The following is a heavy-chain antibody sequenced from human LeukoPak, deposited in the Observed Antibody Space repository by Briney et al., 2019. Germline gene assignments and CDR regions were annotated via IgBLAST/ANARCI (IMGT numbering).Heavy chain of an antibody. J-gene: IGHJ6*02. CDR3: GTRAFYHSLDV. D-gene: IGHD2/OR15-2a*01. Sequence: GGSLRLSCAASGFTLGPYAMHWVRQRPGKGLEWVAHINADGGRTFYADSVEGRFTISRDNSKDSLYLQMNSLTTDDTALYYCGTRAFYHSLDVWGQGTTVTLSS. CDR1: GFTLGPYA. CDR2: INADGGRT. V-gene: IGHV3-43*02.